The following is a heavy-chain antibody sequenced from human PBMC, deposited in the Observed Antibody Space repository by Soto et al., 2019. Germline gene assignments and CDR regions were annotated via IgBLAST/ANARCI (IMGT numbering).Heavy chain of an antibody. D-gene: IGHD5-18*01. J-gene: IGHJ4*02. Sequence: ASVKVSCKASGGTFSSYAISWVRQAPGQGLEWMGGIIPIFGTANYAQKFQGRVTITADESTSTAYMELSSLRSEDTAAYYCARDWSVDTAMASLWGQGTLVTVSS. V-gene: IGHV1-69*13. CDR1: GGTFSSYA. CDR2: IIPIFGTA. CDR3: ARDWSVDTAMASL.